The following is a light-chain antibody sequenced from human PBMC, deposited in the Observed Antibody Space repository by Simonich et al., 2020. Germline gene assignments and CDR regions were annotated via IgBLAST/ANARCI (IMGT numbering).Light chain of an antibody. Sequence: DIVMTQSPDSLAVTLGERSTINCKSSQSVLYSSNNKNYLALYQHKPGHPPKLLIYWASTRESGVPDRFSGSGSGTDFTLTISSLQAEDVAVYYCQQYYSTPYTFGQGTKLEIK. CDR2: WAS. V-gene: IGKV4-1*01. J-gene: IGKJ2*01. CDR3: QQYYSTPYT. CDR1: QSVLYSSNNKNY.